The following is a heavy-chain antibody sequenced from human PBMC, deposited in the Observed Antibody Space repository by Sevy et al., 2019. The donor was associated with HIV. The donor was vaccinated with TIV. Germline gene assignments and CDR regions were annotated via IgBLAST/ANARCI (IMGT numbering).Heavy chain of an antibody. D-gene: IGHD3-22*01. CDR1: GGSISGGSYY. Sequence: SETLSLTCTVSGGSISGGSYYWSWIRQPAGKGLEWIGRIYTSGSTNYNPSPKSRVTISVDTSKNQFSLRLSSVTAADAAVYYCARGGYYYDSSGYYPVFDYWGQGTLVTVSS. V-gene: IGHV4-61*02. CDR3: ARGGYYYDSSGYYPVFDY. J-gene: IGHJ4*02. CDR2: IYTSGST.